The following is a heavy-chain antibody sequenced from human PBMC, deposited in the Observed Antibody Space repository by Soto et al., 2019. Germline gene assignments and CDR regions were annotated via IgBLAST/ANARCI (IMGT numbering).Heavy chain of an antibody. D-gene: IGHD6-19*01. CDR3: ARGVAGSGFDL. V-gene: IGHV6-1*01. CDR2: TYYRSNWRH. J-gene: IGHJ4*02. CDR1: GDSVSSNTAA. Sequence: SQTLSLTCAIPGDSVSSNTAAWNWIRSSPSRGLEWLGRTYYRSNWRHDYAVSVQSRITVNADTSKNHFSLQLNSVTPDDTAVYYCARGVAGSGFDLWGQGTLVTVSS.